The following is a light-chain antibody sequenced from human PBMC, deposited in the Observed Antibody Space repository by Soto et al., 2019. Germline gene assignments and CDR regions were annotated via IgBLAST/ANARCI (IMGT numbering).Light chain of an antibody. V-gene: IGKV1-27*01. Sequence: DIQMTQSPSSLSASVGDRVTITCRASQGISNYLAWYQQKPGKLPKLLIYEASTLQSGVPSRFSGSGFGTEFTLTISSLQPDDFATYYCQHYNSYSEAFGQGTKVELK. CDR3: QHYNSYSEA. CDR1: QGISNY. CDR2: EAS. J-gene: IGKJ1*01.